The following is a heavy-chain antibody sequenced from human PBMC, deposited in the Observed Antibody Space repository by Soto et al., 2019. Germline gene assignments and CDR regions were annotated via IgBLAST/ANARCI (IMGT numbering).Heavy chain of an antibody. Sequence: GGSLRLSCTASGFTFGDYAMSWVRQAPGKGLEWVSAISGSGGSTYYADSVKGRFTISRDNSKNTLYLQMNSLRAEDTAVYYCAKAADYYDSSGYPSGLDYWGQGTLVTVSS. CDR1: GFTFGDYA. D-gene: IGHD3-22*01. CDR3: AKAADYYDSSGYPSGLDY. CDR2: ISGSGGST. V-gene: IGHV3-23*01. J-gene: IGHJ4*02.